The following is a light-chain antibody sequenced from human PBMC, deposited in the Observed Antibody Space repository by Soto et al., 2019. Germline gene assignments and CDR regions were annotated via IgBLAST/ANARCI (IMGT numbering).Light chain of an antibody. V-gene: IGLV2-18*02. CDR2: EVS. CDR3: TSFTSSYTYV. J-gene: IGLJ1*01. CDR1: SSDIGGSNR. Sequence: QSALTQPPSVSGSPGQSVTISCTGTSSDIGGSNRVSWYQQPPGTAPKLVIYEVSDRPSGVPDRFSGSKSGNTASLTISGLQAEDEADYYCTSFTSSYTYVFGTGNKLTVL.